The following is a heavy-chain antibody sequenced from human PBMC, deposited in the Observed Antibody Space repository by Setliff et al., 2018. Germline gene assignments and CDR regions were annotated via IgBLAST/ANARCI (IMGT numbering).Heavy chain of an antibody. J-gene: IGHJ3*01. CDR1: GGSFSDHF. CDR3: ARVPHIRFGDLVTFDDAFDV. D-gene: IGHD3-10*01. Sequence: KTSETLSLTCTVYGGSFSDHFWSWIRQPPGKGLEWIGEINHSGSTNYNPSLKSRVTISVDASKNQFSLKLTSVTAADTAVYFCARVPHIRFGDLVTFDDAFDVWGQGTMVTVSS. CDR2: INHSGST. V-gene: IGHV4-34*01.